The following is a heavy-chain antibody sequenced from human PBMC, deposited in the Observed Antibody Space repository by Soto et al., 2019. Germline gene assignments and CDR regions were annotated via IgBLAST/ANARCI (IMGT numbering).Heavy chain of an antibody. V-gene: IGHV3-23*01. J-gene: IGHJ4*02. Sequence: GGSLRLSCAASGFTFSSYDMSWVRQAPGKGLEWVSAISGSGGSTYYADSVKGRFTISRDNSKNTLYLQMNSLRAEDTAVYYCAGRSKYYDFWSGYPYYFDYWGQGT. D-gene: IGHD3-3*01. CDR1: GFTFSSYD. CDR3: AGRSKYYDFWSGYPYYFDY. CDR2: ISGSGGST.